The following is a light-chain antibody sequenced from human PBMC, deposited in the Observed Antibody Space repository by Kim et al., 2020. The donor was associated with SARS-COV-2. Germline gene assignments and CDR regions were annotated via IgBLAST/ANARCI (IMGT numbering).Light chain of an antibody. CDR2: GAS. CDR1: QSVSSNY. CDR3: QQYGSSPYT. V-gene: IGKV3-20*01. J-gene: IGKJ2*01. Sequence: EIVLTQSPGTLSLSPGERATLSCRASQSVSSNYLAWYQQKPGQAPRLLIYGASSRATGIPDRFSGSGSGTDFTLTISRLEPEDFAVYYCQQYGSSPYTFGQGPKPAI.